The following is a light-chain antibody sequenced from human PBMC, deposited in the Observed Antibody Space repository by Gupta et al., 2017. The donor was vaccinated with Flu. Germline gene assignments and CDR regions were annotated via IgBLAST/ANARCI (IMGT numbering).Light chain of an antibody. J-gene: IGLJ3*02. Sequence: QSALTQPRSVSGSPGQSVTISCTGTSGDVAGYNYVSWYQQHLGKAHKLIINDVSRRTSGVPGRFSGSRSGNTASLTISGRQAEDDAEYYGCADASTDTWVFGGGTKLTVL. CDR2: DVS. CDR1: SGDVAGYNY. V-gene: IGLV2-11*01. CDR3: CADASTDTWV.